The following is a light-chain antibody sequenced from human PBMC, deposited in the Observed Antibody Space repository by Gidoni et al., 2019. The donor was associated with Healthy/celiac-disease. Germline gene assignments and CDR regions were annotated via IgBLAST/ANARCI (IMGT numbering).Light chain of an antibody. Sequence: DIQMTQSPSSLSASVGDRVTITCQASQDISNYLNWYQQKPGKAPKLLIYDASNLEKGVPSRFSGSGSGTDFTFTISSLQPEDIATYYCQQYDNLPWTFGGGTKVEIK. J-gene: IGKJ4*01. CDR2: DAS. CDR1: QDISNY. CDR3: QQYDNLPWT. V-gene: IGKV1-33*01.